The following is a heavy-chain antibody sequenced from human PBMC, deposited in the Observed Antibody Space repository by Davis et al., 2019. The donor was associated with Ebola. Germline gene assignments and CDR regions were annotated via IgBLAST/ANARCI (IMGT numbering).Heavy chain of an antibody. J-gene: IGHJ4*02. Sequence: SVKVSCKASGGTFSSYAISWVRQAPGQGLEWMGGIIPIFGTANYAQKFQGRVTITADESTSTAYTELSSLRSEDTAVYYCARGPLPAHYCSGGSCYGAIDYWGQGTLVTVSS. D-gene: IGHD2-15*01. V-gene: IGHV1-69*13. CDR3: ARGPLPAHYCSGGSCYGAIDY. CDR2: IIPIFGTA. CDR1: GGTFSSYA.